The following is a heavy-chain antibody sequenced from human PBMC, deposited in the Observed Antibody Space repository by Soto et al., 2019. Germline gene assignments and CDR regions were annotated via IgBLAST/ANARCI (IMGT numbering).Heavy chain of an antibody. CDR2: INHSGST. V-gene: IGHV4-34*01. D-gene: IGHD5-12*01. CDR3: ARIVATIGEDY. CDR1: GGSFSGYY. J-gene: IGHJ4*02. Sequence: SETLSLTCAVYGGSFSGYYWSWIRQPPGKGLEWIGEINHSGSTNYNPSLKSRVTISVDTSKNQFSLKLSSVTAADTAVYYCARIVATIGEDYWGQGTLVTVSS.